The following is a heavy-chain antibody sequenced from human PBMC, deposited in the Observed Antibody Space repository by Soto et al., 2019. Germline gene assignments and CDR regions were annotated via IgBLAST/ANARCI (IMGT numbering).Heavy chain of an antibody. D-gene: IGHD1-20*01. CDR3: ARDGGDNWNDNYYYGMDV. V-gene: IGHV1-18*01. CDR2: ISAYNGNT. Sequence: QVQLVQSGAEVKKPGTSVKVSCKASGYTFTSYGISWVRQAPGQGLEWMGWISAYNGNTNYAQKLQGRVTMTTDTSTSTAYMELRSLRSADTAVYYCARDGGDNWNDNYYYGMDVWGQGTTVTVSS. CDR1: GYTFTSYG. J-gene: IGHJ6*02.